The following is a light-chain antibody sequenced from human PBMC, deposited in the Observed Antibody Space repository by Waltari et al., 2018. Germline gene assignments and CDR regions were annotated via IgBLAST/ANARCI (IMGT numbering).Light chain of an antibody. CDR2: DVS. CDR1: SSDVGGSNY. J-gene: IGLJ1*01. Sequence: QSALTQPASVSGSPGQSITISCTGTSSDVGGSNYVSWYQQHPGEDPNLMIYDVSKRPSGVSNRFSGSKSGNTASLTISGLQAEDEADYYCSSYRSSSTYVFGTVTKVTVL. CDR3: SSYRSSSTYV. V-gene: IGLV2-14*01.